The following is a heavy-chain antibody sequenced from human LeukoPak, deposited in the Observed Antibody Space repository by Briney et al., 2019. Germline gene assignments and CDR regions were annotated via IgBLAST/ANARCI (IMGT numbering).Heavy chain of an antibody. V-gene: IGHV4-59*03. CDR1: GGSISRYY. Sequence: SETLSLTCTVSGGSISRYYWSWLRQPPGKGLEWVGYIYYSGSTNYNPSLKSPVNQPVEPSKNQFSLKLISVTAADTAVYYCAIARLTGYNIIWFDPGGQGTLVTVSS. J-gene: IGHJ5*02. D-gene: IGHD3-9*01. CDR3: AIARLTGYNIIWFDP. CDR2: IYYSGST.